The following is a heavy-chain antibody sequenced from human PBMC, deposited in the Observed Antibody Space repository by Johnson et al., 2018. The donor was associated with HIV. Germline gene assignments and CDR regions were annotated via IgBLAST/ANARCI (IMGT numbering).Heavy chain of an antibody. D-gene: IGHD3-3*02. CDR3: ARAHLIFPKNAFDF. J-gene: IGHJ3*01. V-gene: IGHV3-15*01. CDR1: GLTFTNAY. CDR2: IKSKTDGGTA. Sequence: VQLVESGGGLIQPGGSLRLSCEVSGLTFTNAYMSWVRQAPGKGLEWVGRIKSKTDGGTADYAAPVKGRFTISRDNVNNSVFLLLNNLRVEDTAVYFCARAHLIFPKNAFDFWGQGTMVTVSS.